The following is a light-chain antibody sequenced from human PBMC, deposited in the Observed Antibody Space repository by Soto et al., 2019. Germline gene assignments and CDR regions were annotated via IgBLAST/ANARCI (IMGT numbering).Light chain of an antibody. CDR2: KAS. V-gene: IGKV1-5*03. Sequence: DIQMTQSPSTLSASVGDRVTITCRASQSINNWLAWYQQKPGKAPKLLIYKASSLESGVPSRFSGSGSGTEFTLTISSLQPDDFATYYCQQYNSYSRMFGQGTKVDI. CDR1: QSINNW. CDR3: QQYNSYSRM. J-gene: IGKJ1*01.